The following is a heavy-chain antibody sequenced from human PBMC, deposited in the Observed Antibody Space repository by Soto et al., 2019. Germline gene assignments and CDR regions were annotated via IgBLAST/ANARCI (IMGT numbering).Heavy chain of an antibody. V-gene: IGHV3-23*01. CDR1: GFTFSSYA. CDR2: ISSTGST. D-gene: IGHD6-19*01. J-gene: IGHJ4*02. Sequence: GGSLRLSCGASGFTFSSYAMTWVRQAPGKGLEWLSVISSTGSTYFADSVKGRFTISRDNSKNTLSLQMHSLRVDDTAVYYCAKVGSSAWYHNSYFDYWGQGTLVTVSS. CDR3: AKVGSSAWYHNSYFDY.